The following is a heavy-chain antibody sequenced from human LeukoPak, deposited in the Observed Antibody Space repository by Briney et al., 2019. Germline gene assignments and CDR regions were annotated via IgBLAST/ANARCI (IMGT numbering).Heavy chain of an antibody. V-gene: IGHV3-48*01. Sequence: PGGSLRLSCAASGFTFSSYSMNWVRQAPGKGLEWVSYISSSSSTIYYADSVKGRFTISRDNAKNSLYLQMNSLRAEDTAVYYCARVDSSGWYGGLFDYWGQGTLVTVSS. CDR3: ARVDSSGWYGGLFDY. D-gene: IGHD6-19*01. J-gene: IGHJ4*02. CDR1: GFTFSSYS. CDR2: ISSSSSTI.